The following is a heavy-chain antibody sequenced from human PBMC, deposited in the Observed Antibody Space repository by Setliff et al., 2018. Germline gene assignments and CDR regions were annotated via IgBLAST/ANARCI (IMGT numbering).Heavy chain of an antibody. CDR3: ARDVRGILSLHDFDS. CDR1: GFTFSSYS. D-gene: IGHD2-15*01. V-gene: IGHV3-21*01. CDR2: ISSSSSYV. J-gene: IGHJ4*02. Sequence: GGSLRLSCVASGFTFSSYSMSWVRQAPGKGLEWVSSISSSSSYVYEADSVRGRFIISRDNTKTSLYLQTNSLTAEDTAVYYCARDVRGILSLHDFDSWGQGIMVTVSS.